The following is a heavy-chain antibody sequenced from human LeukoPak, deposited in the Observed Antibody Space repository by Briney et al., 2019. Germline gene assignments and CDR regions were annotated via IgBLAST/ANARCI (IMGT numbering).Heavy chain of an antibody. J-gene: IGHJ4*02. D-gene: IGHD3-16*01. Sequence: SETLSLTCAVYGESFSGYYWSWLRQPPGKGLEWIGYIYYSGSTNYNPSLKSRVTISVDTSKNQFSLKLSSVTAADTAVYYCARDQGGAFNWGQGTLVTVSS. CDR2: IYYSGST. CDR3: ARDQGGAFN. CDR1: GESFSGYY. V-gene: IGHV4-59*01.